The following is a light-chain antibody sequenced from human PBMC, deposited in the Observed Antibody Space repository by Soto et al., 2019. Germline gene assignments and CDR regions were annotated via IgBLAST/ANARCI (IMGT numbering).Light chain of an antibody. J-gene: IGKJ3*01. CDR2: LGS. Sequence: DSVMTQSPLSLPVTPGEPASISCRSSQSLLHSNGYNYLDWYLQKPGQSPQLLIYLGSNRASGVPDRFSGSGSGTDFTLKITRVEAEDVGVYYCMQALRSPFTFGPGTKVDIK. CDR3: MQALRSPFT. V-gene: IGKV2-28*01. CDR1: QSLLHSNGYNY.